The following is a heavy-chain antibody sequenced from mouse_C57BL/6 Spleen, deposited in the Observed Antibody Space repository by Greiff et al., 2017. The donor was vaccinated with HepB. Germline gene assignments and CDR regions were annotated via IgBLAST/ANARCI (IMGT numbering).Heavy chain of an antibody. Sequence: EVMLVESGGGLVKPGGSLKLSCAASGFTFSDYGMHWVRQAPEKGLEWVAYISSGSSTIYYADTVKGRFTISRDNAKNTLFLQMTILRSEDTAMYYCAGDYGVDYAMDYWGQGTSVTVSS. CDR2: ISSGSSTI. J-gene: IGHJ4*01. D-gene: IGHD1-1*02. V-gene: IGHV5-17*01. CDR1: GFTFSDYG. CDR3: AGDYGVDYAMDY.